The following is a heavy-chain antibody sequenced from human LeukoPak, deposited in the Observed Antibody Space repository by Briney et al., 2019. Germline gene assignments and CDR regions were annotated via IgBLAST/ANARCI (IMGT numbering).Heavy chain of an antibody. CDR2: INHSGST. V-gene: IGHV4-34*01. J-gene: IGHJ4*02. D-gene: IGHD1-26*01. Sequence: SETLSLTCALYGGSFSGYFWSWIRQPPGKGLEWIGEINHSGSTNYNPSLKSRVTISVDTSKNQFSLKLSSVTAADTAVYYCARGPQWELIDYWGQGTLVTVSS. CDR1: GGSFSGYF. CDR3: ARGPQWELIDY.